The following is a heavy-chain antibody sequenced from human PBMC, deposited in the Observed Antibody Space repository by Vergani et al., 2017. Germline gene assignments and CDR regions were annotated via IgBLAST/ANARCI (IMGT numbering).Heavy chain of an antibody. CDR2: IYSGGST. Sequence: EVQLVESGGGLVQPGGSLRLSCAASGFTVSSNYMSWVRQAPGKGLEWVSVIYSGGSTYYADSVKGRFTISRDNSKNTLYLQMNSLRAEDTAVYYCAKEGLRYFDWLVSSMDVWGQGTTVTVSS. CDR3: AKEGLRYFDWLVSSMDV. D-gene: IGHD3-9*01. CDR1: GFTVSSNY. V-gene: IGHV3-66*01. J-gene: IGHJ6*02.